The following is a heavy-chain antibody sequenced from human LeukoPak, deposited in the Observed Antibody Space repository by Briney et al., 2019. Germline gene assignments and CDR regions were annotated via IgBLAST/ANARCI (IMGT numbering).Heavy chain of an antibody. CDR2: ISYDGSNK. Sequence: AGGSLRLSCAASGFTFSSYAMHWVRQAPGKGLEWVAVISYDGSNKYYADSVKGRFTISRDNSKNTLYLQMNSLRAEDTAVYYCARDRRGGSYLYYYYGMDVWGQGTTVTVSS. D-gene: IGHD1-26*01. V-gene: IGHV3-30*04. CDR3: ARDRRGGSYLYYYYGMDV. J-gene: IGHJ6*02. CDR1: GFTFSSYA.